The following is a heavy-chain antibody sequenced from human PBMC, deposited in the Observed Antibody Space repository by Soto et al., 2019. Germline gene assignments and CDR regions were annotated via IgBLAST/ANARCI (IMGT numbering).Heavy chain of an antibody. V-gene: IGHV1-8*01. CDR1: GYTFTSYD. Sequence: QVQLVQSGAEVKKPGASVKVSCKASGYTFTSYDINWVRQATGQGLEWMGWMNPNSGNTGYAQKFQGRVTLARNTSLSTDYMGGSSLRSEDTAVYYCVRCQGVAAGTTDFDSWGQGTLVTVS. CDR3: VRCQGVAAGTTDFDS. D-gene: IGHD6-13*01. CDR2: MNPNSGNT. J-gene: IGHJ4*02.